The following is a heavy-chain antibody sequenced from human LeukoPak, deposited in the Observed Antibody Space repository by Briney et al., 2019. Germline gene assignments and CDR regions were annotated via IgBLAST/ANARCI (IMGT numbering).Heavy chain of an antibody. J-gene: IGHJ4*02. CDR3: VRVYSGYENFDY. CDR2: INPNSGGT. Sequence: ASVKVSCKAAGYTFIGNFIHWVRQAPGQGLEWMGWINPNSGGTQYAERFQGRVTMTRDTSINTAYMELSGLTSDDTVVYYCVRVYSGYENFDYWGQGTLVTVS. CDR1: GYTFIGNF. V-gene: IGHV1-2*02. D-gene: IGHD5-12*01.